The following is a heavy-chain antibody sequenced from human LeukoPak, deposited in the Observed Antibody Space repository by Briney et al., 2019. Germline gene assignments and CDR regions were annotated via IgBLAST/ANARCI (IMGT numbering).Heavy chain of an antibody. Sequence: TSETLSLTCAVYGGSFSGYYWRWIRHPPGKGLEWIGEIIHSGSTNYNPSLKSRVTLSVDTSKNQFSLKVNSVTAADTGVYYCARAYGAKYSFDSWGQGTLVAVSS. CDR3: ARAYGAKYSFDS. CDR2: IIHSGST. V-gene: IGHV4-34*12. J-gene: IGHJ4*02. CDR1: GGSFSGYY. D-gene: IGHD4-23*01.